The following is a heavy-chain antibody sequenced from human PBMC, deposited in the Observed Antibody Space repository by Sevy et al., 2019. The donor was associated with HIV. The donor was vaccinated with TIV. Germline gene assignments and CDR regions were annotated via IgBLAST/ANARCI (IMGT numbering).Heavy chain of an antibody. J-gene: IGHJ3*02. D-gene: IGHD3-3*01. V-gene: IGHV3-15*01. Sequence: GGSLRLSCAASGFTFSNAWMSWVRQAPGMGLEWVGRIKSKTDGGTTDYAAPVKGRFTISTDESKNTLYLQMNSLKTEDTAVYYCTTDTGISDYDFWSGRDDTFDNWGQRTMVTVSS. CDR3: TTDTGISDYDFWSGRDDTFDN. CDR2: IKSKTDGGTT. CDR1: GFTFSNAW.